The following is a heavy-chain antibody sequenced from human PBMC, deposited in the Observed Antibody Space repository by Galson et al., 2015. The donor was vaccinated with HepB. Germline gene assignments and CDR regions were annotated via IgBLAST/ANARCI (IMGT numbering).Heavy chain of an antibody. Sequence: SLRLSCAASGFTFSDYYMSWIRQAPGKGLEWVSYISSSSSYTNYADSVKGRFTISRDNAKNSLYLQMNSLRAEDTAVYYCARVGYSSSWRDFDYWGQGTLVTVSS. CDR1: GFTFSDYY. V-gene: IGHV3-11*06. CDR3: ARVGYSSSWRDFDY. CDR2: ISSSSSYT. J-gene: IGHJ4*02. D-gene: IGHD6-13*01.